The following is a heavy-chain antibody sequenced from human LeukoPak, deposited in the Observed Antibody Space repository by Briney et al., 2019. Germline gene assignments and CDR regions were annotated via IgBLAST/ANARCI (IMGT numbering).Heavy chain of an antibody. Sequence: GGSLRLSCAASGFTFSSYWMSWVRQAPGKGLEWVANIKQDGSEKYYVDSVKGRFTISRDNAKNSLYLQMNSLGAEDTAVYYCARDSSSWYPAEYYYGMDVWGQGTTVTVSS. D-gene: IGHD6-13*01. CDR2: IKQDGSEK. CDR1: GFTFSSYW. J-gene: IGHJ6*02. V-gene: IGHV3-7*01. CDR3: ARDSSSWYPAEYYYGMDV.